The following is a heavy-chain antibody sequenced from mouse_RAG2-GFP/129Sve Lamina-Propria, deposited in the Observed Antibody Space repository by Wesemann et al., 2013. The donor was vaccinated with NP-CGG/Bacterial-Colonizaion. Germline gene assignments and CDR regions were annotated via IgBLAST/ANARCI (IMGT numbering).Heavy chain of an antibody. D-gene: IGHD2-5*01. V-gene: IGHV14-3*01. CDR3: AREDYSNYYWYFDV. Sequence: QPKATITADTSSNTAYLQLSSLTSEDTAIYYCAREDYSNYYWYFDVWGTGTTVTVSS. J-gene: IGHJ1*03.